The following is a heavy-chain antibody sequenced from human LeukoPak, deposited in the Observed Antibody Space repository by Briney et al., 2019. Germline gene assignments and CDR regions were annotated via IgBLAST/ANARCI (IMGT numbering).Heavy chain of an antibody. D-gene: IGHD3-10*01. J-gene: IGHJ4*02. CDR1: GYTFTGYY. Sequence: ASVKVSCKASGYTFTGYYMHWVRQAPGQGLEWMGWINPNSGGTNYAQKFQGRVTMTRDTSISTAYVELSRLRSDDTAVYYCARDLNYYGSGSPLDYWGQGTLVTVSS. V-gene: IGHV1-2*02. CDR2: INPNSGGT. CDR3: ARDLNYYGSGSPLDY.